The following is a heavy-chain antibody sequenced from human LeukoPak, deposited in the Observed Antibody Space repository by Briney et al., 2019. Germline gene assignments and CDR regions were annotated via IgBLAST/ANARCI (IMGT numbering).Heavy chain of an antibody. Sequence: PSEALSLTFTVSGGSISSYYWSWIRQPPGKGLEWIEYIYYSWSTNYNPSLKSRVTISVDTSKNTFSLKLSSVSAADTAVYYCARGANRDGYNKGSYYFDYWGQGTLVTVSS. V-gene: IGHV4-59*08. CDR3: ARGANRDGYNKGSYYFDY. CDR1: GGSISSYY. J-gene: IGHJ4*02. D-gene: IGHD5-24*01. CDR2: IYYSWST.